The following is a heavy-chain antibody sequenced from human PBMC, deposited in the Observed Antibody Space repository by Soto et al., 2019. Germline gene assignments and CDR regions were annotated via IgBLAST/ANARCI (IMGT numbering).Heavy chain of an antibody. Sequence: EGQLVESGGGLVKPGESLRLSCVVSGITINTAWMSWVRQAPGKGLEWVDRIKTKNDGETTEFAAAVDGRFSISRDDSRNPIYLPMNSLRTEDTAVYYCTRVWWGDFAWGQGSLVTVSS. J-gene: IGHJ4*02. CDR2: IKTKNDGETT. CDR1: GITINTAW. CDR3: TRVWWGDFA. V-gene: IGHV3-15*01. D-gene: IGHD3-10*01.